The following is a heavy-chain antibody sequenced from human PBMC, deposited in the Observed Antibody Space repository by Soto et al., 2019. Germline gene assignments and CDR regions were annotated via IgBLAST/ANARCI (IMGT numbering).Heavy chain of an antibody. D-gene: IGHD2-15*01. CDR2: IYWDDDK. V-gene: IGHV2-5*02. CDR3: AYLPCSGGSCYWFSYSGMDV. Sequence: QITLKESGPTLVKPTQTLTLTCTFSGFSLSTSGVGVAWIRQPPGKALEWLALIYWDDDKRYRPSLETRLTIPNDTSKNQVVLTMTNVDFVDTATYYCAYLPCSGGSCYWFSYSGMDVWGQGTTVIVSS. J-gene: IGHJ6*02. CDR1: GFSLSTSGVG.